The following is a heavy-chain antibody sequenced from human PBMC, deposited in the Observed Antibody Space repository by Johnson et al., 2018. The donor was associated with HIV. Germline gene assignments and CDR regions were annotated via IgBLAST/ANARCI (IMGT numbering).Heavy chain of an antibody. V-gene: IGHV3-13*01. Sequence: VQLVESGGGLIQPGGSLRLSCAASGVIVSSNYMTWVRQAPGKGLEWVSIIGTAGDTYYPGSVKGRFTISRENAKNSLYLQMNSLRAGDTAVYYCARGASDDSSGYRILGYAFDIWGQGTMVTVSS. CDR1: GVIVSSNY. J-gene: IGHJ3*02. CDR3: ARGASDDSSGYRILGYAFDI. D-gene: IGHD3-22*01. CDR2: IGTAGDT.